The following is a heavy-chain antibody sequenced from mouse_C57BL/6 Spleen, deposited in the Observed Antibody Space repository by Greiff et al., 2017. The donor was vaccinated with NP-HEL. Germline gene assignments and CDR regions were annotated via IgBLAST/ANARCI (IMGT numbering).Heavy chain of an antibody. CDR1: GYTFTSYW. D-gene: IGHD4-1*01. J-gene: IGHJ2*01. Sequence: VQLQQPGAELVRPGSSVKLSCKASGYTFTSYWMDWVKQRPGQGLEWIGNIYPSDSETHYHQKFKDKATLTVYKSSSTAYIQLSSLTSEDSAVYYCARGGLTGYFDYWGQGTTLTVSS. CDR2: IYPSDSET. V-gene: IGHV1-61*01. CDR3: ARGGLTGYFDY.